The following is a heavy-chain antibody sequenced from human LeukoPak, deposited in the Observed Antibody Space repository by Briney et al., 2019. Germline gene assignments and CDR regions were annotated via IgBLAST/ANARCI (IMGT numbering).Heavy chain of an antibody. D-gene: IGHD2-2*01. CDR2: ISGSGGTT. V-gene: IGHV3-23*01. Sequence: GGSLRLSRVASGFTFSSYIMSWVRQAPVKGLEWVSSISGSGGTTYYADSVKGRVTISRDNSKNTMYLQMTSLRADDTAIYYCAKNRIVPFFDHWGQGALVTVSS. J-gene: IGHJ4*02. CDR3: AKNRIVPFFDH. CDR1: GFTFSSYI.